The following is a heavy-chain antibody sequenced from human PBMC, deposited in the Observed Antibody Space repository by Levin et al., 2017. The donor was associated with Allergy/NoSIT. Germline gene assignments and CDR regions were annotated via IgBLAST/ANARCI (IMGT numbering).Heavy chain of an antibody. Sequence: SQTLSLTCAVSGGSIRSGGYSWSWIRQPPGKGLEWIGNIYLSGRTNDNPSLKRRVTMSVDRSKNQFSLKLSYVTAADTAVYYCARVAGYSYGYYFDYWGPGTLVTVSS. V-gene: IGHV4-30-2*01. CDR3: ARVAGYSYGYYFDY. CDR2: IYLSGRT. D-gene: IGHD5-18*01. CDR1: GGSIRSGGYS. J-gene: IGHJ4*02.